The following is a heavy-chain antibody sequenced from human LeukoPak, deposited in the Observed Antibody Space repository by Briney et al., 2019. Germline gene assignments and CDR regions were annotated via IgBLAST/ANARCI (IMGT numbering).Heavy chain of an antibody. D-gene: IGHD2-2*01. J-gene: IGHJ5*02. CDR3: ARYCSSTSCYRSWFDP. V-gene: IGHV1-2*02. Sequence: GSVQVSCKASGYTFTVYYMHWVRQAPGQGLEWMGWINPNSGGTNYAQKFQGRVTMTRDTSISTAYMELSRLRSDDTAVYYCARYCSSTSCYRSWFDPWGQGTLVTVSS. CDR1: GYTFTVYY. CDR2: INPNSGGT.